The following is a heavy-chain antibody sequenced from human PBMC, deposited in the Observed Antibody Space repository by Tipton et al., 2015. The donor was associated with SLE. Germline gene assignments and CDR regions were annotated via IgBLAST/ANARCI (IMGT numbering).Heavy chain of an antibody. D-gene: IGHD3-10*01. CDR3: AKDVGGYGSFNLMDS. V-gene: IGHV4-59*11. J-gene: IGHJ5*01. CDR1: GGSINDHY. Sequence: LRLSCTVSGGSINDHYWTWIRQPPGKGLEWIGYIGYVYRSQSTNYNASLKSRVTMSLESSKNQFSLKLTSVTAADTADYYCAKDVGGYGSFNLMDSWGQGTLVTVSS. CDR2: IGYVYRSQST.